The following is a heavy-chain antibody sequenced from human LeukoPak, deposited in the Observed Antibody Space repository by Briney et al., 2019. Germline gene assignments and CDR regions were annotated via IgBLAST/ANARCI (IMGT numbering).Heavy chain of an antibody. J-gene: IGHJ4*02. CDR1: GFTFTKYW. D-gene: IGHD3-10*01. CDR3: ARSEYYYGPEGLDY. CDR2: ISSSGSTI. Sequence: GGSLRLSCAASGFTFTKYWMSWVRQAPGKGLEWVSYISSSGSTIYYADSVKGRFTISRDNAKNSLYLQMNSLRAEDTAVYYCARSEYYYGPEGLDYWGQGTLVTVSS. V-gene: IGHV3-48*03.